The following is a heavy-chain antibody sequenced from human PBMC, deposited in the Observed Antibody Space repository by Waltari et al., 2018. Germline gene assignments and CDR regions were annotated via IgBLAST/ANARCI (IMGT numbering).Heavy chain of an antibody. D-gene: IGHD2-8*01. CDR2: INAGNGNT. CDR3: ARGGTGVCYPCYGMDV. Sequence: QVQLVQSGAEVKKPGASVKVSCKASGYTFTSYAMHWVRQAPGQRLEWMGWINAGNGNTKYSQKFQGRVTITRDTSASTAYMELSSLRSEDTAVYYCARGGTGVCYPCYGMDVWGQGTTVTVSS. V-gene: IGHV1-3*01. J-gene: IGHJ6*02. CDR1: GYTFTSYA.